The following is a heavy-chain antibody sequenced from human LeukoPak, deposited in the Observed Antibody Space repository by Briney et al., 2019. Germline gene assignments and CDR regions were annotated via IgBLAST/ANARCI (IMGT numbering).Heavy chain of an antibody. Sequence: SQTLSLTCTVSGGSISSYYWSWIRQPAGKGLEWIGRIYTSGSTNYNASLKSRVSMSVDTSKNQFSLKLSSVTAADTAVFSCARENSGSYREFDYWGQGTLVTVSS. J-gene: IGHJ4*02. CDR3: ARENSGSYREFDY. D-gene: IGHD1-26*01. CDR1: GGSISSYY. V-gene: IGHV4-4*07. CDR2: IYTSGST.